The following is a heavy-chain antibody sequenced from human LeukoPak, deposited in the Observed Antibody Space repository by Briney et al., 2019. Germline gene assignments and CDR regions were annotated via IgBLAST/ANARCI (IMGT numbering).Heavy chain of an antibody. V-gene: IGHV4-61*01. CDR2: IYYSGST. Sequence: SETLSLTCTVSGGSISISSYCWGWIRQPPGRGLEWIGYIYYSGSTNYNPSLKSRVTISVDTSKNQFSLKLSSVTAADTAVYYCARDYSRYLGGGFDYWGQGTLVTVSS. CDR1: GGSISISSYC. CDR3: ARDYSRYLGGGFDY. J-gene: IGHJ4*02. D-gene: IGHD3-16*01.